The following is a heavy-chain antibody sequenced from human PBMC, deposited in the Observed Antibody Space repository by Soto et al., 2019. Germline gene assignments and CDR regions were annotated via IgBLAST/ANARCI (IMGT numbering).Heavy chain of an antibody. J-gene: IGHJ4*02. V-gene: IGHV3-23*01. D-gene: IGHD3-16*01. CDR3: AKLRLGELFWTGFDY. Sequence: EVQLLESGGGLVQPGGSLRLSCAASGFTFSSYAMSWVRQAPGKGLEWVSAISGSGGSTYYADSVKGRFTISRDNSKNTLYLQMNRLRAEDTAVYYCAKLRLGELFWTGFDYWGPGTLVTVSS. CDR1: GFTFSSYA. CDR2: ISGSGGST.